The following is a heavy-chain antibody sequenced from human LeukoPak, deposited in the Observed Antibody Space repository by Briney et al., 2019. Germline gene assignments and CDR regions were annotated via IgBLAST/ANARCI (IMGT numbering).Heavy chain of an antibody. J-gene: IGHJ4*02. Sequence: PGGSLRLSCAASGFTFSTSGIYWVSQAPGKGLEYVLAISRVGGTAYYADSVKGRFAMSRDNSTHTPCLQLSSLRAADTAVDYCVSRAVDDYWGEGTLVTVSS. D-gene: IGHD6-19*01. CDR3: VSRAVDDY. CDR1: GFTFSTSG. CDR2: ISRVGGTA. V-gene: IGHV3-64D*09.